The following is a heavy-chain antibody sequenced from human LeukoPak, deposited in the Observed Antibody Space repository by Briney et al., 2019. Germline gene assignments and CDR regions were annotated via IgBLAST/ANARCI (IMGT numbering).Heavy chain of an antibody. D-gene: IGHD4-23*01. Sequence: GGSLRLSCAASGFTFSTYAMHWVRQAPGKGLEWVAVISYDGSNKYYADSVKGRFTISRDNSKNTLYLQMNSLRAEDTAVYYCARVEQDYGGDYFDYWGQGTLVTVSS. CDR1: GFTFSTYA. J-gene: IGHJ4*02. V-gene: IGHV3-30-3*01. CDR2: ISYDGSNK. CDR3: ARVEQDYGGDYFDY.